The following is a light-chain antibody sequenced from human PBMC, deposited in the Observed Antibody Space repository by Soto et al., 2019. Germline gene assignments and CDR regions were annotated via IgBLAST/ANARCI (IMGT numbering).Light chain of an antibody. V-gene: IGLV1-51*01. J-gene: IGLJ1*01. CDR1: SSNIGNNS. Sequence: QSVLTQPPSVSAAPGQKVTISCSGSSSNIGNNSVSWYQQLPGTAPKFLIYNNNKRPSGIPDRFSGSKSGTSATLGITGLQTGDEADYYCGTWDSSLSAYVFGTGTKVTVL. CDR3: GTWDSSLSAYV. CDR2: NNN.